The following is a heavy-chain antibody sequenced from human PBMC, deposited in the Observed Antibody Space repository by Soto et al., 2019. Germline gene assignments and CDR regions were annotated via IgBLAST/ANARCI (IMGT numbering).Heavy chain of an antibody. D-gene: IGHD3-3*01. CDR3: ARHYTIFGVVIHFDY. V-gene: IGHV3-48*03. CDR2: ISSSGSTI. J-gene: IGHJ4*02. Sequence: GSRRLSCAASGFTFSSYEMNWVRQAPGKGLEWVSYISSSGSTIYYADSVKGRFTISRDNAKNSLYLQMNSLRAEDTAVYYCARHYTIFGVVIHFDYWGQGTLVTVSS. CDR1: GFTFSSYE.